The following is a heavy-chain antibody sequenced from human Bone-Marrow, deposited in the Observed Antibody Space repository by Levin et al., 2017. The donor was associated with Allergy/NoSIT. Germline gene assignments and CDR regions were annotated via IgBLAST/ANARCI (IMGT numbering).Heavy chain of an antibody. V-gene: IGHV3-15*01. CDR3: TTEALDYDSSGWYFDY. CDR2: IKSKTDDGTT. Sequence: GGSLRLSCAASGFTFSNAWMSWVRQAPGKGLEWVGRIKSKTDDGTTDYAAPVKGRLTISRDASKNTLYLQMNSLKTEDTAVYYCTTEALDYDSSGWYFDYWGQGTLVTVSS. D-gene: IGHD3-22*01. J-gene: IGHJ4*02. CDR1: GFTFSNAW.